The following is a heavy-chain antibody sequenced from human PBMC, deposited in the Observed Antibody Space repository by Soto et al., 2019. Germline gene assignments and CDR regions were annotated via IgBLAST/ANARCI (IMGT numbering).Heavy chain of an antibody. J-gene: IGHJ4*02. CDR3: AGSYYDILTGYPQPFDY. V-gene: IGHV3-33*01. Sequence: PGGSLRLSCAASGFTFSSYGMHWVRQAPGKGLEWVAVIWYDGSNKYYADSVKGRFTISRDNSKNTLYLQMNSLRAEDTAVYYCAGSYYDILTGYPQPFDYWGQGTLVTVSS. CDR2: IWYDGSNK. D-gene: IGHD3-9*01. CDR1: GFTFSSYG.